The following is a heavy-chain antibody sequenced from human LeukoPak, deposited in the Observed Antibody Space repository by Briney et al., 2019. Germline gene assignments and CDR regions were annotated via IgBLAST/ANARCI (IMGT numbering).Heavy chain of an antibody. J-gene: IGHJ3*02. Sequence: PGGSLRLSCAASGVTFDDFAMHWVRQAPGKGLGWVSGICWDSGSIGYADSVKGRFTISRDNAKNSLYLQMNSLRAEDTALYYCAKVLDYYDSSGYFSWAFDIWGQGTMVTVSS. CDR1: GVTFDDFA. CDR2: ICWDSGSI. D-gene: IGHD3-22*01. V-gene: IGHV3-9*01. CDR3: AKVLDYYDSSGYFSWAFDI.